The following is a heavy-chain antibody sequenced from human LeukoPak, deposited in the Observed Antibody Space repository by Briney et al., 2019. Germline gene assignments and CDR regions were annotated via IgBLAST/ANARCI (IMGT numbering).Heavy chain of an antibody. CDR2: ISAYNGNT. CDR3: ARDFDYYDSSGYY. D-gene: IGHD3-22*01. CDR1: GYTFTSYY. J-gene: IGHJ4*02. Sequence: ASVKVSCKASGYTFTSYYMHWVRQAPGQGLEWMGWISAYNGNTNYAQKLQGRVTMTTDTSTSTAYMELRSLRSDDTAVYYCARDFDYYDSSGYYWGQGTLVTVSS. V-gene: IGHV1-18*04.